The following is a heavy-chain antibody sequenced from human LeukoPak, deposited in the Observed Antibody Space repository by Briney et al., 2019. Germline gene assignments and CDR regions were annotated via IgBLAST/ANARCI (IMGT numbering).Heavy chain of an antibody. CDR3: TRDLPTIAARHHDY. CDR1: GYTFGSYG. Sequence: GASVKVSCKTSGYTFGSYGINWVRQAPGQGLEWMGWISTQNGDARYAQKLQGRVTMTTDTSTTTAYMELGSLTSDDTAVYYCTRDLPTIAARHHDYWGQGTLVTVSS. J-gene: IGHJ4*02. V-gene: IGHV1-18*01. D-gene: IGHD6-6*01. CDR2: ISTQNGDA.